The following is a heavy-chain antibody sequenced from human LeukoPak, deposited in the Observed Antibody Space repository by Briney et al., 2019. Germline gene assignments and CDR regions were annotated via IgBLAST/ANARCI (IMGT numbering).Heavy chain of an antibody. CDR3: AKTAPPPIQYFDWFTGAFDD. J-gene: IGHJ5*02. Sequence: GGSLRLSCEGSAFIFSGHWMNWVRQTPGKGLEWVASIKEDGSERQYVDSVKGRFTISRDNSESTLFLQMNNLRVEDTAIYYCAKTAPPPIQYFDWFTGAFDDWGQGTVVTVSS. CDR2: IKEDGSER. D-gene: IGHD3-9*01. V-gene: IGHV3-7*03. CDR1: AFIFSGHW.